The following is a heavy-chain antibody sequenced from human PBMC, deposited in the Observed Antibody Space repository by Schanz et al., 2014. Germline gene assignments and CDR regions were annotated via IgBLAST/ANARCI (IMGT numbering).Heavy chain of an antibody. CDR2: ISGRDGST. J-gene: IGHJ4*02. CDR1: GFTFSSYA. D-gene: IGHD1-20*01. Sequence: EVQLLESGGGLVQPGGSLRLSCAASGFTFSSYAMTWVRQAPGMGLEWVSAISGRDGSTYYADSVRGRFTISRDNSKNTLYLQMNSLRAEDTAVYYCANNWNLDYWGQGTLLTVSS. CDR3: ANNWNLDY. V-gene: IGHV3-23*01.